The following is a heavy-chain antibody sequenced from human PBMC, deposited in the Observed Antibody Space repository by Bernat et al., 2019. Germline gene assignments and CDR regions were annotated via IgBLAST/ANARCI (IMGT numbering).Heavy chain of an antibody. Sequence: EVQLVESGGGLVQPGGSLRLSCAASGFTVSSHYMSWVRQAPGKGLEWVSVIYSGGSTYYADSVKGRFTISRDNSKNTLYLQMNSLRAEDTAVYYCARWGVWELLFYYYGMDVWGQGTTVTVSS. D-gene: IGHD1-26*01. V-gene: IGHV3-66*01. J-gene: IGHJ6*02. CDR1: GFTVSSHY. CDR3: ARWGVWELLFYYYGMDV. CDR2: IYSGGST.